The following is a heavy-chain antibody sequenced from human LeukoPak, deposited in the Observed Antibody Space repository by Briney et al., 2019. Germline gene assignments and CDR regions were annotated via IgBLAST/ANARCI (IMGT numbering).Heavy chain of an antibody. Sequence: ASVKVSCKASGGTFSSYAISWVRQAPGQGLEWMGRIIPILGIANYAQKFQGRATITADKSTSTAYMELSSLRSEDTAVYYCARTRVYSSSSPHWFDPWGQGTLVTVSS. CDR1: GGTFSSYA. CDR2: IIPILGIA. D-gene: IGHD6-6*01. CDR3: ARTRVYSSSSPHWFDP. J-gene: IGHJ5*02. V-gene: IGHV1-69*04.